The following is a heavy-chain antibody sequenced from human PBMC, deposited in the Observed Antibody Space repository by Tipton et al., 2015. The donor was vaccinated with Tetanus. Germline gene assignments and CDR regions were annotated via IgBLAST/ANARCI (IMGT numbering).Heavy chain of an antibody. CDR3: ARVQGQRIYYYGMDV. CDR2: ISAYNGKT. CDR1: GYTFTNYH. J-gene: IGHJ6*02. D-gene: IGHD6-25*01. V-gene: IGHV1-18*04. Sequence: QLVQSGAEVKKPGASVRVSCKPSGYTFTNYHVQWVRQAPGQGLEWMGWISAYNGKTKYAQRLQGRVTMTTDRSASTAYMDLRRLRSDDTAVYYCARVQGQRIYYYGMDVWGQGTTVTVS.